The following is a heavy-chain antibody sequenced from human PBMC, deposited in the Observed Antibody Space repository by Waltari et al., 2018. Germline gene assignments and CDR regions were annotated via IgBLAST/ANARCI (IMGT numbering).Heavy chain of an antibody. CDR2: IYHSGST. V-gene: IGHV4-38-2*01. D-gene: IGHD6-19*01. CDR1: GYSISSGYY. J-gene: IGHJ4*02. Sequence: QVQLQESGPGLVKPSETLSLTCAVSGYSISSGYYWGWIRQPPGKGLEWIGRIYHSGSTDYNPSLKRRVIISVDTSKNQFSLKLSSGTAADTAVDYCILAVAVGYFDYWGQGTLVTVSS. CDR3: ILAVAVGYFDY.